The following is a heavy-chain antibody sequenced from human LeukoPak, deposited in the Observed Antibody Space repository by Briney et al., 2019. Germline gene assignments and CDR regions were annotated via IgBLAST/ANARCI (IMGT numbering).Heavy chain of an antibody. J-gene: IGHJ1*01. CDR2: IYYSGST. D-gene: IGHD3-22*01. CDR1: GGSISSYY. CDR3: ARGDYYDSSGYYAEYFQH. Sequence: PSETLSLTCTVSGGSISSYYWSWIRQPPGKGLEWIGYIYYSGSTNYNPSLKSRVTISVDTSKNQFSLKLSSVTAADTAVYYCARGDYYDSSGYYAEYFQHWGQGTLVTVSS. V-gene: IGHV4-59*01.